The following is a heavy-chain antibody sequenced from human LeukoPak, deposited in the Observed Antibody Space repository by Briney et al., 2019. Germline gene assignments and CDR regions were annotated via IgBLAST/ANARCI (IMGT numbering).Heavy chain of an antibody. CDR3: ARVGGGSNQAFDI. V-gene: IGHV3-21*01. CDR2: ISSSSSYI. J-gene: IGHJ3*02. D-gene: IGHD2-15*01. Sequence: GGSLRLSCAASGFTFSSYSMNWVRQAPGKGLEWVSSISSSSSYIYYADSVKGRFTISRDNAKNSLYLQMNSLRAEDTAVYYCARVGGGSNQAFDIWGQGTMVTVSS. CDR1: GFTFSSYS.